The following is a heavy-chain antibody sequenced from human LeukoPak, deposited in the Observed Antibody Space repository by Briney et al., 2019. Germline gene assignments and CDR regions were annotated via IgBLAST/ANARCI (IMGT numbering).Heavy chain of an antibody. Sequence: SETLSLTCAVYGGSFSGYYWSWIRQPPGKGLEWIGEINHSGSTNYNPSLKGRVTISVDTSKNQFSLKLSSVTAADTAVYYCARDQGHLDGFDIWGQGTVVTVSS. J-gene: IGHJ3*02. V-gene: IGHV4-34*01. CDR1: GGSFSGYY. CDR3: ARDQGHLDGFDI. CDR2: INHSGST.